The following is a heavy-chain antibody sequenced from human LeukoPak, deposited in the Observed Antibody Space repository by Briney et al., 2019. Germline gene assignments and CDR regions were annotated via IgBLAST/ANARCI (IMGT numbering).Heavy chain of an antibody. J-gene: IGHJ6*03. CDR2: LGGGGVDT. CDR3: AKVRGQIYYNYYMAV. CDR1: GFTFSTYA. V-gene: IGHV3-23*01. Sequence: GGSLRLSCAASGFTFSTYAMSWVRQAPGKGLEWVATLGGGGVDTYYADSVKGRFTISRDNSKNTLYLQMNSLRADDTAVYYCAKVRGQIYYNYYMAVWGKGTTVTVSS. D-gene: IGHD3-10*01.